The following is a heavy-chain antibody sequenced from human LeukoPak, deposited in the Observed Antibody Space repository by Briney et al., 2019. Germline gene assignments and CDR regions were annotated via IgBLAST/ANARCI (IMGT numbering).Heavy chain of an antibody. J-gene: IGHJ6*03. CDR3: ARDYSNSAYYYYCMDV. CDR1: GYSISSGYY. V-gene: IGHV4-38-2*01. Sequence: PSETLSLTCAVSGYSISSGYYWGWIRQPPGKGLEWIGSIYHSGSTYYNPSLKSRVTISVDTSKNQFSLKLSSVTAADTAVYYCARDYSNSAYYYYCMDVWGKGTTVTVSS. CDR2: IYHSGST. D-gene: IGHD4-11*01.